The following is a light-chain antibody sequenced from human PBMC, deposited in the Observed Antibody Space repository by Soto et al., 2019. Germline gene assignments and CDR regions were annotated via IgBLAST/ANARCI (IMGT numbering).Light chain of an antibody. CDR2: AAS. Sequence: DIQMTQSPSSLSASVGDRVTITCRASEKIPGYLSWYQQKPGKAPKLLIYAASRLQSGIPSRFSGSESGTDFTLTISSLQSEDFATYYCQQSYNTPRTFGQGTKVDIK. J-gene: IGKJ1*01. CDR3: QQSYNTPRT. V-gene: IGKV1-39*01. CDR1: EKIPGY.